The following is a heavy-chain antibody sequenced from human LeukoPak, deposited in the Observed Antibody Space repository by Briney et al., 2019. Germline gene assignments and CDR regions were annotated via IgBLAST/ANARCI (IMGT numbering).Heavy chain of an antibody. J-gene: IGHJ4*02. CDR1: GFTVNSNY. CDR3: ARSGIYGVFDY. CDR2: IYSGDNT. V-gene: IGHV3-66*01. Sequence: GGSLRLSCAASGFTVNSNYMNWVRQAPGKGLEWVSAIYSGDNTYYADSVKGRFTISRGNSKNTMYLQMNSLRAEDTAVYYCARSGIYGVFDYWGQGTLVTVSS. D-gene: IGHD1-26*01.